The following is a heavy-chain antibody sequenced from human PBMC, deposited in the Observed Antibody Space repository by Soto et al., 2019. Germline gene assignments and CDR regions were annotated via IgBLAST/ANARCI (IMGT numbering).Heavy chain of an antibody. CDR1: GVTSEAYA. V-gene: IGHV3-9*02. CDR2: ISWNSGSI. J-gene: IGHJ1*01. CDR3: ASGRGYDIYTLYYPYSDH. D-gene: IGHD3-9*01. Sequence: GGSLRLSCAGSGVTSEAYALLWVRQAPGKDLEWVSGISWNSGSIGYADSVKGRFTISRDNAKNSLYLQMNSLRAGDTALYYCASGRGYDIYTLYYPYSDHW.